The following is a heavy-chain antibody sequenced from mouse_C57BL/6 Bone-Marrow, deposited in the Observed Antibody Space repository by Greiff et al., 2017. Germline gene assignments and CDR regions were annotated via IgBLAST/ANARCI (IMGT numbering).Heavy chain of an antibody. Sequence: QVQLQQSGAELVRPGASVTLSCKASGYTFTDYEMHWVKQTPVHGLEWIGAIDPETGGTAYNQKFKGKAILTADKSSSTAYMELRSLTSEDSAVYYCTRDERWLRWYFDGWGTGTTVTVSS. V-gene: IGHV1-15*01. J-gene: IGHJ1*03. CDR3: TRDERWLRWYFDG. CDR2: IDPETGGT. D-gene: IGHD2-2*01. CDR1: GYTFTDYE.